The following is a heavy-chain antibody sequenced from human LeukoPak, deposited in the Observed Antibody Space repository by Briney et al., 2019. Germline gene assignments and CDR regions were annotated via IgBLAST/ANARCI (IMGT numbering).Heavy chain of an antibody. CDR1: GFNVDDFA. J-gene: IGHJ4*02. CDR3: ARGLGGLD. Sequence: GRSLRLSCAASGFNVDDFAMHWVRQTPGKGLEWVAAISWDDDSTYYVDSVKGRFTISRDNSKNSLYLQMNSLRSDDTALYYCARGLGGLDWGQGTLVTVSS. CDR2: ISWDDDST. D-gene: IGHD3-10*01. V-gene: IGHV3-43D*04.